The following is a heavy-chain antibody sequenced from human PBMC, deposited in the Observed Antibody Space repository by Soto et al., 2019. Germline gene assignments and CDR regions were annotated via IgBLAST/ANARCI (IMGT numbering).Heavy chain of an antibody. V-gene: IGHV1-8*01. CDR3: ARKKYCSSTSCYHNWFDP. J-gene: IGHJ5*02. D-gene: IGHD2-2*01. CDR1: GYTFTSYD. CDR2: MNPNSGNT. Sequence: ASVKVSCKASGYTFTSYDINWVRQATGQGLEWMGWMNPNSGNTGYAQKFQGRVTVTRNTSISTAYMELSSLRSEDTAVYYCARKKYCSSTSCYHNWFDPWGQGTLVTVSS.